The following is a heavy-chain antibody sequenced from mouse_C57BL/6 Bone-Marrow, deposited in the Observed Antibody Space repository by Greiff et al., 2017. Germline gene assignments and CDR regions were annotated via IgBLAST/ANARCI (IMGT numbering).Heavy chain of an antibody. CDR2: FTMYSGGT. CDR3: SRSHVWNYYYLYF. CDR1: YYAFTASG. V-gene: IGHV1-49*01. J-gene: IGHJ2*01. Sequence: LVESGAELVRPGASVKLSCKDSYYAFTASGMHWVKQRPGHGLDWIGSFTMYSGGTEYSENFKGKATLTAHTSSSTAYMELSSLTSEDSAVYYWSRSHVWNYYYLYFWGEGTTVTVSS. D-gene: IGHD2-1*01.